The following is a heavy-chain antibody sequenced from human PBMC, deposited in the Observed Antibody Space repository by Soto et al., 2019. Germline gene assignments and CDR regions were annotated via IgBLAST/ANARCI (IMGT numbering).Heavy chain of an antibody. CDR1: GGYLSSRLYS. CDR2: IYSSENT. D-gene: IGHD2-2*03. Sequence: SETLSPIRPSSGGYLSSRLYSLGSLRPSPGTGLEWMGTIYSSENTNNPSPLSRDAISVNTSKNDSSLRLSSVTAADTAVYYFAKLNGYCISTNCHGYYGLDVWGQGTTVTVSS. V-gene: IGHV4-39*02. J-gene: IGHJ6*02. CDR3: AKLNGYCISTNCHGYYGLDV.